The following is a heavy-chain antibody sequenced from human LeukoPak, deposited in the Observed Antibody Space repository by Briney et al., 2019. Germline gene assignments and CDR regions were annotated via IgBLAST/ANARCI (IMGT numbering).Heavy chain of an antibody. CDR1: GYTFTSYG. J-gene: IGHJ3*02. CDR2: ISAYNGNT. D-gene: IGHD3-9*01. Sequence: ASVKVSCKASGYTFTSYGISWVRQAPGQGLEWMGWISAYNGNTNYAQKLQGRVTMTTDTSTSTAYMELRSLRSDDTAVYYCARDPPVLYDILTGQDAFDIWGQGTMVTVSS. CDR3: ARDPPVLYDILTGQDAFDI. V-gene: IGHV1-18*01.